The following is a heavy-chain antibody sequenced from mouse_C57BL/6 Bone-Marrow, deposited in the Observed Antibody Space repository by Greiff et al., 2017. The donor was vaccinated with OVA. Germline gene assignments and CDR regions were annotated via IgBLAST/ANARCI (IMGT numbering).Heavy chain of an antibody. CDR3: ALITTVVAKGAMDY. CDR1: GYTFTDYN. V-gene: IGHV1-18*01. D-gene: IGHD1-1*01. J-gene: IGHJ4*01. Sequence: VQLQQSGPELVKPGASVKIPCKASGYTFTDYNMDWVKQSHGKSLEWIGDINPNNGGTIYNQKFKGKATLTVDKSSSTAYMELRSLTSEDTAVYYCALITTVVAKGAMDYWGQGTSVTVSS. CDR2: INPNNGGT.